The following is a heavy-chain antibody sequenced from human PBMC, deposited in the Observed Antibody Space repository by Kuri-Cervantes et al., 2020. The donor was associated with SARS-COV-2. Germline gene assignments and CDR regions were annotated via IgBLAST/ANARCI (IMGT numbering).Heavy chain of an antibody. V-gene: IGHV3-30*18. CDR1: GFNFSTTD. J-gene: IGHJ4*02. CDR3: AKDRFGVHDF. D-gene: IGHD2-8*01. Sequence: GESLKIFCTASGFNFSTTDMHWVRQTPGKGLEWVAVISDDGKKKKCVASGKGRFTISRDNSQNTLYLQVKSLKSEDTAMYYCAKDRFGVHDFWGQGTLVTVSS. CDR2: ISDDGKKK.